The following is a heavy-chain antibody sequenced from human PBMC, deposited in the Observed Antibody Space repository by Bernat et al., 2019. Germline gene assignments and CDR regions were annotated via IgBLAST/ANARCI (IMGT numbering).Heavy chain of an antibody. J-gene: IGHJ4*02. CDR3: ARSPPNWGVDY. CDR2: VSPNSGNT. D-gene: IGHD7-27*01. Sequence: QVQLVQSGAEVKTPGASVKVSCKASEYTFTSYDFNWVRQATGQGLEWMGWVSPNSGNTGYAQKFQGRVTMTRDTSISTVYMELGSLRSEDTAVYYCARSPPNWGVDYWGQGTLVTVSS. CDR1: EYTFTSYD. V-gene: IGHV1-8*01.